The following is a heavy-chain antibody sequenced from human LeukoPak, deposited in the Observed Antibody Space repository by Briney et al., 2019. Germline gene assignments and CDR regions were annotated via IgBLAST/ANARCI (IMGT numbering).Heavy chain of an antibody. V-gene: IGHV4-34*01. CDR3: AVHKHCSSTSCYQSY. CDR2: INHSGST. Sequence: LSLTXXXXGGSXXGYYWSWIRQPPGKGLEWIGEINHSGSTNYNPSLKSRVTISVDTSKNQFSLKLSSVTAVDTAVYYCAVHKHCSSTSCYQSYWGQGTLVTVSS. J-gene: IGHJ4*02. CDR1: GGSXXGYY. D-gene: IGHD2-2*01.